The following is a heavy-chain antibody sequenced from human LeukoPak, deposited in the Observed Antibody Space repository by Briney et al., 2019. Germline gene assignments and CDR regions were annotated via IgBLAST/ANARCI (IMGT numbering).Heavy chain of an antibody. Sequence: GGSLRLSCAASGFTFSSYAMHWVRQTPGKGLEWVALISHDGGEKHHADSVEGRFTISRDNPKNTLYLQMNSLRAEDTAVYYCARIYYDSSGYYDESDYWGQGTLVTVSS. D-gene: IGHD3-22*01. V-gene: IGHV3-30-3*01. CDR3: ARIYYDSSGYYDESDY. CDR2: ISHDGGEK. J-gene: IGHJ4*02. CDR1: GFTFSSYA.